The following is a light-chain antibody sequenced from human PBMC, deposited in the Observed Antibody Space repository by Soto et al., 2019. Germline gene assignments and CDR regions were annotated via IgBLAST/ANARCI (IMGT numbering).Light chain of an antibody. J-gene: IGKJ2*01. CDR2: DAS. CDR3: HQRSNWPLYT. CDR1: QSVSSY. Sequence: EIVLTQSPATLSLSPGERATLSCRASQSVSSYLAWYQQKPGQAPRLLIYDASNRATGIPAMFSGSESGTDFTLSISSLEPEDLAVYYCHQRSNWPLYTFGQGTKREIK. V-gene: IGKV3-11*01.